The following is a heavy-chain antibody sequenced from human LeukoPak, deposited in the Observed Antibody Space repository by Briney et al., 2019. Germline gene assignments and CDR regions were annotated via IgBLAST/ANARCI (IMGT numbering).Heavy chain of an antibody. CDR2: IYHSGST. Sequence: PSQTLSLTCAVSGGSISSGGYSWSWIRQPPGKGLEWIGYIYHSGSTYYNPSLKSRVTISVDTSKDQFSLKLSSVTAADMAVYYCARHLYYYDSSGYYVQYYFDYWGQGTLVTVSS. V-gene: IGHV4-30-2*03. CDR3: ARHLYYYDSSGYYVQYYFDY. J-gene: IGHJ4*02. D-gene: IGHD3-22*01. CDR1: GGSISSGGYS.